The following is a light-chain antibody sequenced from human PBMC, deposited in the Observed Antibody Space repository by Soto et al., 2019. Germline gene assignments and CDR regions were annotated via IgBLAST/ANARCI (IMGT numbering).Light chain of an antibody. Sequence: EIVLTQSPGTLSLSPGERATLSCRASQSVSNNYLAWYHQKPGQAPRLLIYGASTRATGIPARFSGSGSGTEFTLTISSLQPDDFATYYCQHYNSYSEAFGQGTKVDIK. J-gene: IGKJ1*01. CDR2: GAS. CDR3: QHYNSYSEA. CDR1: QSVSNN. V-gene: IGKV3-15*01.